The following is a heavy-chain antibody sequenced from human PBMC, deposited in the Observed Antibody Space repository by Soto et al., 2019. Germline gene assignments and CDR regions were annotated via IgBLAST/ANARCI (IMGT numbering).Heavy chain of an antibody. CDR1: GDSIRSAHYF. J-gene: IGHJ4*02. CDR2: IYHSGAT. V-gene: IGHV4-39*01. D-gene: IGHD6-19*01. CDR3: ARRRVNIQTFNSGLKTHYFDY. Sequence: PSETLSLTCSVFGDSIRSAHYFWGWVRQPPGKGLEWIGSIYHSGATYYDPYLRSRVTLSVDTTKTQFSLRLGSMTAAATAVYNWARRRVNIQTFNSGLKTHYFDYGARGAPVTVPS.